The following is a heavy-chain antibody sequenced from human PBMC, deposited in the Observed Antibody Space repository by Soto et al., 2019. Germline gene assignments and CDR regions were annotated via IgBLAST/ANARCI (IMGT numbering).Heavy chain of an antibody. D-gene: IGHD3-10*01. CDR3: ARGSNYYFDY. CDR2: IIPILGIA. J-gene: IGHJ4*02. Sequence: QVQLVQSGAEVKKPGSSVKVSCKASGGTFSSYTISWVRQAPGQGLEWMGRIIPILGIANYAXXXQGXVXXXXXXXXXXXXXXXXXXXXEDTAVYYCARGSNYYFDYWGQGTLVTVSS. CDR1: GGTFSSYT. V-gene: IGHV1-69*02.